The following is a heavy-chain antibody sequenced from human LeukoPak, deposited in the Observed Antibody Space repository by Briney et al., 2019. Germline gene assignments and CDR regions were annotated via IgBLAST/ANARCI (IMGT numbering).Heavy chain of an antibody. CDR3: AKDPQWLVLYSSYYFDY. D-gene: IGHD6-19*01. V-gene: IGHV3-23*01. J-gene: IGHJ4*02. CDR1: GFTFSSYA. CDR2: ISGSGGST. Sequence: GGSLRLSCAASGFTFSSYAMSWVRKAPGKGLEWVSAISGSGGSTYYADSVKGRFTISRDNSKNTLYLQMNSLRAEDTAVYYCAKDPQWLVLYSSYYFDYWGQGTLVTVSS.